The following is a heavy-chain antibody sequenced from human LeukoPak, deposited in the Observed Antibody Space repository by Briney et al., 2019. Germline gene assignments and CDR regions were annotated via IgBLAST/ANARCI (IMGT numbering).Heavy chain of an antibody. V-gene: IGHV3-23*01. D-gene: IGHD3-9*01. Sequence: GVSLRLSCAASGFTFSKYAMTWVRQTPGKGLEWVSTICGGGGCPFYADSVKGRFTISRDNSKNTLSLQMNSLRAEDTALYYCARDLDDILTGYYVGFDYWDKGTLVTVAS. J-gene: IGHJ4*02. CDR3: ARDLDDILTGYYVGFDY. CDR2: ICGGGGCP. CDR1: GFTFSKYA.